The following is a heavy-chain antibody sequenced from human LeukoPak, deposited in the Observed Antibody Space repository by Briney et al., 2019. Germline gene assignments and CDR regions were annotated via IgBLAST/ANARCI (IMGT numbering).Heavy chain of an antibody. V-gene: IGHV3-30*18. Sequence: GGSLRLSCAASGFTFGNYGMHWVRQAPGKGLEWVAVISYDGDNKYYADSVKGRFTISRDNSKNTLYLQMNSLRAEDTAVYYCAKDRLTGLGYGPAFDYWGQGTLVTVSS. CDR2: ISYDGDNK. J-gene: IGHJ4*02. D-gene: IGHD5-18*01. CDR3: AKDRLTGLGYGPAFDY. CDR1: GFTFGNYG.